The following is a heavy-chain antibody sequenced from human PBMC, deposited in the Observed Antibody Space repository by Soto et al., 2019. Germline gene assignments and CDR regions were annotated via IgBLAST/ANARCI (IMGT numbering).Heavy chain of an antibody. CDR2: IQSDGNTK. V-gene: IGHV3-30*02. CDR1: GFNFSPST. CDR3: AKSGSTYYSDSSGYTTLDS. Sequence: GGSLRLSCAASGFNFSPSTMHWVRQAPGKGLECVAVIQSDGNTKYYADSVKGRFTISRDNSKNTLYLQMNSLRAEDTAVYYCAKSGSTYYSDSSGYTTLDSWGQGTQVTVSS. D-gene: IGHD3-22*01. J-gene: IGHJ4*02.